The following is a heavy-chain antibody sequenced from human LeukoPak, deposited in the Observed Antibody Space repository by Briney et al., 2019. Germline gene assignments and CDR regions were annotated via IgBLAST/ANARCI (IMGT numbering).Heavy chain of an antibody. CDR3: ARGGHSSGWYVGNRKNYFDY. V-gene: IGHV4-38-2*02. CDR2: INHSGST. D-gene: IGHD6-19*01. J-gene: IGHJ4*02. Sequence: SETLSLTCTVSGYSISSGYYWSWIRQPPGKGLEWIGEINHSGSTNYNPSLKSRVTISVDTSKNQFSLKLSSVTAADTAVYYCARGGHSSGWYVGNRKNYFDYWGQGTLVTVSS. CDR1: GYSISSGYY.